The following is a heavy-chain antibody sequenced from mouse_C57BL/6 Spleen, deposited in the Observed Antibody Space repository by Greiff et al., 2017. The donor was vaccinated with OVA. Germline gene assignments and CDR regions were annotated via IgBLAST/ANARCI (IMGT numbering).Heavy chain of an antibody. CDR3: ARDGAAYYFDY. D-gene: IGHD3-3*01. J-gene: IGHJ2*01. CDR2: ISYDGSN. V-gene: IGHV3-6*01. Sequence: ESGPGLVKPSQSLSLTCSVTGYSITSGYYWNWIRQFPGNKLEWMGYISYDGSNNYNPSLKNRISITRDTSKNQFFLKWNSVTTEDTATYYCARDGAAYYFDYWGQGTTLTVSS. CDR1: GYSITSGYY.